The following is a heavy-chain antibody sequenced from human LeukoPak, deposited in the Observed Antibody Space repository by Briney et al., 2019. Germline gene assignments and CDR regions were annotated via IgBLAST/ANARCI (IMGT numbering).Heavy chain of an antibody. Sequence: GGSLCLSCAASGFTFSSYAMHWVRQAPGKGLEWVAVISYDGSNKYYADSVKGRFTISRDNSKNTLYLQMNSLRAEDTAVYYCARDPLSSITMVRGVMAHFDDWGQRTLVTVSS. CDR3: ARDPLSSITMVRGVMAHFDD. D-gene: IGHD3-10*01. J-gene: IGHJ4*02. CDR1: GFTFSSYA. CDR2: ISYDGSNK. V-gene: IGHV3-30-3*01.